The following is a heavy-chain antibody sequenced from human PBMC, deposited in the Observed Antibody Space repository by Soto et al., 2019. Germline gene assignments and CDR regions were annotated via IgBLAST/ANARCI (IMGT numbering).Heavy chain of an antibody. Sequence: GESLKISCQGSGYSFTSHWIGWVRQKPGKGLEWMGIIDPGDSDTSSSPSFQGQVTISADKSISTAYLQWSSLKASDTAMYYCARHATYCGGDCPQHYWGQGTLVTVSS. J-gene: IGHJ4*02. V-gene: IGHV5-51*01. CDR3: ARHATYCGGDCPQHY. CDR1: GYSFTSHW. D-gene: IGHD2-21*02. CDR2: IDPGDSDT.